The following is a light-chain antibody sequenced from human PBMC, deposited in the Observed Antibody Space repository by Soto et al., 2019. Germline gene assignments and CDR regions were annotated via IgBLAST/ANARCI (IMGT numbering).Light chain of an antibody. CDR1: SSDVGGYTY. CDR3: CSYTSSSTLGV. V-gene: IGLV2-11*01. Sequence: QSALTQPRSVSGSPGQSVSISCTGTSSDVGGYTYVSWYQQHPGKAPKVMIYDVSKRPSGVPDRFSGSKSGNTASLTISGLQSEDEADYYCCSYTSSSTLGVFGGGTKLTVL. CDR2: DVS. J-gene: IGLJ3*02.